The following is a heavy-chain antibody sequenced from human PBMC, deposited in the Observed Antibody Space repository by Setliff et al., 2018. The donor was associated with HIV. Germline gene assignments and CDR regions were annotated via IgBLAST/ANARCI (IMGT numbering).Heavy chain of an antibody. CDR3: ARVDGYDFWSGYYTPHAFDI. V-gene: IGHV4-34*01. CDR1: GGSFSGYY. J-gene: IGHJ3*02. Sequence: SETLSLTCAVYGGSFSGYYWSWIRQPPGKGLEWIGEINHSGSSNYNPSLKSRVTISVDTSKNQFSLKLSSVTAADTAVYYCARVDGYDFWSGYYTPHAFDIWGQGTMVTVSS. CDR2: INHSGSS. D-gene: IGHD3-3*01.